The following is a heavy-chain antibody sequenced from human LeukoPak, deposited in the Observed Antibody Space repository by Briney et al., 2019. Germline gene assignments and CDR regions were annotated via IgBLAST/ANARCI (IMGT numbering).Heavy chain of an antibody. J-gene: IGHJ3*02. CDR3: ARRSYDFWGAFDI. Sequence: GASVKVPCKASGGTFSSYAISWVRQAPGQGLEWMGGIIPIFGTANYAQKFQGRVTITADESTSTAYMELSSLRSEDTAVYYCARRSYDFWGAFDIWGQGTMVTVSS. V-gene: IGHV1-69*13. D-gene: IGHD3-3*01. CDR2: IIPIFGTA. CDR1: GGTFSSYA.